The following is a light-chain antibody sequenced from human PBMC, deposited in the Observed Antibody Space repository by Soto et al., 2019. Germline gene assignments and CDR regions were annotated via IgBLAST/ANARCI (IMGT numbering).Light chain of an antibody. V-gene: IGKV1-5*03. J-gene: IGKJ1*01. CDR3: QHYNSYSEA. Sequence: DIQMTQSPSTLSASIGDRVTISCRASQNIGRWLAWYQQKPGKAPKLLIYKASTLKSGVPSRFSGSGSGTEFTLTISSLQPDDFATYYCQHYNSYSEAFGQGTKVDI. CDR2: KAS. CDR1: QNIGRW.